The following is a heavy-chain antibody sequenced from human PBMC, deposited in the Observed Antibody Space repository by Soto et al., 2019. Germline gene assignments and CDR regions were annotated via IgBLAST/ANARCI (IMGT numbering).Heavy chain of an antibody. CDR1: GYSFTAYW. D-gene: IGHD2-2*01. CDR2: IDPSDAYV. J-gene: IGHJ4*02. CDR3: TRRASSSFYHFDC. Sequence: PGESLKISCQASGYSFTAYWITWVRQMPGKGLEWMATIDPSDAYVDSSPSFRGHVTFSVDRSITTVYLQWNSLKASDSAMYFCTRRASSSFYHFDCWGQGALVTVSS. V-gene: IGHV5-10-1*01.